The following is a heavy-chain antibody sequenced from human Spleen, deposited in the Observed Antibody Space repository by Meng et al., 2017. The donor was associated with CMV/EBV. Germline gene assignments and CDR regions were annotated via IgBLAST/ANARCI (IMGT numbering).Heavy chain of an antibody. CDR3: ARDPGGYSYDGALDN. Sequence: SGYTFISYYIHWVRQAPRQGLEWMGMLQPSGSITTYAQKFQGRVTMTRDMSTSTVYMELSSLRSDDTAVYYCARDPGGYSYDGALDNWGQGTLVTVSS. CDR2: LQPSGSIT. CDR1: GYTFISYY. V-gene: IGHV1-46*01. D-gene: IGHD5-18*01. J-gene: IGHJ4*02.